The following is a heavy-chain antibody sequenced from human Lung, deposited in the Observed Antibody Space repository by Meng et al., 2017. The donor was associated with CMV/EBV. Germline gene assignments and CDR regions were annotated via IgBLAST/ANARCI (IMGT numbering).Heavy chain of an antibody. Sequence: QGLLQELGPRLLGPSQTLSLPCTVSGGSMSSGNYYWSWIRQPPGKGLEWIGYIHHSGSAYYNPSLKSRVSISVDTSKNQFSLNLNSMTAADTAVYYCASFDHIPRRNYFDYWGQGTLVTVSS. J-gene: IGHJ4*02. V-gene: IGHV4-30-4*01. CDR3: ASFDHIPRRNYFDY. D-gene: IGHD2-21*01. CDR1: GGSMSSGNYY. CDR2: IHHSGSA.